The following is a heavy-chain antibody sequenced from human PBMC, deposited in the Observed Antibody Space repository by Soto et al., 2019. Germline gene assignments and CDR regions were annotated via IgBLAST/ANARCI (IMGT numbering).Heavy chain of an antibody. CDR3: AKDNNCSGGSCFYYYSYYMDV. Sequence: EVQLLESGGGLVQPGGSLRLSCAASGFTFSSYAMSWVRQAPGKGLEWVSAISGSGGSTYYADSVKGRFTISRDNSKNTLYLQMNSLRAEDTAVYYCAKDNNCSGGSCFYYYSYYMDVWGKGTTVTVSS. V-gene: IGHV3-23*01. CDR2: ISGSGGST. J-gene: IGHJ6*03. D-gene: IGHD2-15*01. CDR1: GFTFSSYA.